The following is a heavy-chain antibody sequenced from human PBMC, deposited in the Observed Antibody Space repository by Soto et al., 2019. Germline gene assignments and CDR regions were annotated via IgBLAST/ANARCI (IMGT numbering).Heavy chain of an antibody. V-gene: IGHV4-31*03. CDR3: AREVPAAMSRGWFDP. CDR2: IYYSGST. Sequence: SETLSLTCTVSGGSISSGGYYWSWIRQHPGKGLEWIGYIYYSGSTYYNPSLKSRVTISVDTSKNQFSLKLSSVTAADTAVYYCAREVPAAMSRGWFDPWGQGTLVTVSS. J-gene: IGHJ5*02. CDR1: GGSISSGGYY. D-gene: IGHD2-2*01.